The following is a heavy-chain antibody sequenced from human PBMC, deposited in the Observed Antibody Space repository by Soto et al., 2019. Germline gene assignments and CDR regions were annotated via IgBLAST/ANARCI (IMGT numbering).Heavy chain of an antibody. CDR2: IYYSGST. CDR1: GGSISSSSYY. D-gene: IGHD6-13*01. J-gene: IGHJ6*03. Sequence: SETLSLTCTVSGGSISSSSYYWGWIRQPPGKGLEWIGSIYYSGSTYYNPSLKSRVTISVDTSKNQFSLKLSSVTAADTAVYYCARQLVGSSSWLSPDEPLVYYMDVWGKGTTVTVSS. CDR3: ARQLVGSSSWLSPDEPLVYYMDV. V-gene: IGHV4-39*01.